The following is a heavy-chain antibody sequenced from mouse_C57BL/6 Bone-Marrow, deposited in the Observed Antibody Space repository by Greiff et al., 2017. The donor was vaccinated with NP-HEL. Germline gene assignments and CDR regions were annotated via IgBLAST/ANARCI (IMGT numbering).Heavy chain of an antibody. V-gene: IGHV1-66*01. Sequence: VQLQQSGPELVTPGASVKISCKASGYSFTSYYIHWVKQRPGQGLEWIGWIYPGSGNTKYNEKFKGKATLTADTSSSTAYMQLSSLTSEDSAVYYCARDSGSSFYWYFDVWGTGTTVTVSS. D-gene: IGHD1-1*01. CDR1: GYSFTSYY. J-gene: IGHJ1*03. CDR3: ARDSGSSFYWYFDV. CDR2: IYPGSGNT.